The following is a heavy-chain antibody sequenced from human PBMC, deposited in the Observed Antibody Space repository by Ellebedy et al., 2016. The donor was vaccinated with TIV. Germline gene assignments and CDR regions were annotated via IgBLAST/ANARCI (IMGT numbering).Heavy chain of an antibody. J-gene: IGHJ4*01. D-gene: IGHD6-19*01. CDR2: ISHTGTRT. V-gene: IGHV3-23*01. Sequence: PGGSLRLSCAASGFTFNSYAMSWVRQAPGKGLEWVSTISHTGTRTYYANSVEGRFLISRDISKRTLYLQMNSLRAEDTAVYYCAKGRGGGSDSSAPRYYLDSWGLGTLVTVSS. CDR1: GFTFNSYA. CDR3: AKGRGGGSDSSAPRYYLDS.